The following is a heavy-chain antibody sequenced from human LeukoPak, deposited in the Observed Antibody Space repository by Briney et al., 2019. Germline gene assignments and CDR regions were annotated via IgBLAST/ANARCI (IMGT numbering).Heavy chain of an antibody. D-gene: IGHD5-18*01. V-gene: IGHV4-30-2*01. J-gene: IGHJ4*02. CDR2: IYHSGST. Sequence: SETLSLTCAVSGGSISSGGYSWSWIRQPPGKGLEWIGYIYHSGSTCYNPSLESRVTISVDRSKNQFSLKLSSVTAADTAVYYCARYTAMVTEYYFDYWGQGTLVTVSS. CDR1: GGSISSGGYS. CDR3: ARYTAMVTEYYFDY.